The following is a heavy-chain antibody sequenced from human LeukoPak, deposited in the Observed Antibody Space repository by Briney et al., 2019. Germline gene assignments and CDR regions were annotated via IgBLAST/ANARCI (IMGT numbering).Heavy chain of an antibody. CDR2: IYPGDSDT. J-gene: IGHJ5*02. Sequence: GESLKISCKGSGYSFTSYWIGWVRQMPGKGLEWMGIIYPGDSDTRYSPSFQGQVTISADKSISTAYLQWSSLKASDTAMYYCARHSQLLWFGELNWFDPWGQGTLVTVSS. V-gene: IGHV5-51*01. CDR1: GYSFTSYW. CDR3: ARHSQLLWFGELNWFDP. D-gene: IGHD3-10*01.